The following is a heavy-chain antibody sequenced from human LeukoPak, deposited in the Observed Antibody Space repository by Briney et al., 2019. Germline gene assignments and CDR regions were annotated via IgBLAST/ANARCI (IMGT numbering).Heavy chain of an antibody. J-gene: IGHJ4*02. Sequence: GGSLRLSCAASGFTFSSYSMNWVRQAPGKGLEWVSSITSSSSYIYYADSLKGRFTISRANAKNSLYLQMNSLRAEDTAVYYCARARDYGSGIKGDFDYWGQGTLVTVSS. CDR2: ITSSSSYI. CDR1: GFTFSSYS. V-gene: IGHV3-21*01. D-gene: IGHD3-10*01. CDR3: ARARDYGSGIKGDFDY.